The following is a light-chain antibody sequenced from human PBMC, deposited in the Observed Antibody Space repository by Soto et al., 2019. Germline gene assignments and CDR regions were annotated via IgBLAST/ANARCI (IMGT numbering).Light chain of an antibody. CDR1: SRDVGGYNY. V-gene: IGLV2-8*01. CDR2: EVS. J-gene: IGLJ2*01. CDR3: SSYAGSNNLGV. Sequence: QSALTQPPSASGSPGQSVTISCTGTSRDVGGYNYVSWYQQHPGKAPKLMIYEVSTRPSGVPDRFSGSKSGNTASLTVSGLQAEDEADYYCSSYAGSNNLGVFGGGTKLTVL.